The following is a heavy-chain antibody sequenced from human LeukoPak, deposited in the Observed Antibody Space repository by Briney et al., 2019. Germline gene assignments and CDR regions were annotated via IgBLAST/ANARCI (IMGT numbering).Heavy chain of an antibody. Sequence: ASVKVSCKTSGYTFTNYGISWVRQAPGQGLEWMGWISCYSGNTNYVQKFRGRVAMTADTSTSTVYMELRSLRSDDTAVYYCARDIATVQHQDWGQGTLVTVSS. CDR1: GYTFTNYG. D-gene: IGHD1-1*01. J-gene: IGHJ4*02. V-gene: IGHV1-18*01. CDR3: ARDIATVQHQD. CDR2: ISCYSGNT.